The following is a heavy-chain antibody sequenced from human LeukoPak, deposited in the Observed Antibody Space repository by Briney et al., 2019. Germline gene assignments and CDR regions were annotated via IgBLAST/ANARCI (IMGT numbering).Heavy chain of an antibody. CDR3: ARYCTSTTCILRGFDY. J-gene: IGHJ4*02. D-gene: IGHD2-2*01. Sequence: SETLSLTCSVSGYSFTSGHYWGWIRQPPGKGLEWIANIYHTGSAHYDPSLKSRVTISVDTSKNQFSLKLSSVTAADTAVYYCARYCTSTTCILRGFDYWGQGTLVTVSS. CDR1: GYSFTSGHY. CDR2: IYHTGSA. V-gene: IGHV4-38-2*01.